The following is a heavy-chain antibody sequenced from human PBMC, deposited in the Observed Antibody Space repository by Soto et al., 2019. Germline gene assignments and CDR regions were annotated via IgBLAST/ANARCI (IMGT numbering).Heavy chain of an antibody. V-gene: IGHV4-31*03. Sequence: QVQLQESGPGLVKPSQTLSLTCTVSGGSISRGGYYWCWIRQHPGKGLEWIGYIYYSGGTYYNPSLKSRVTRSVDTAENQFTLRLSSVTAADTAVNYGANKASGYADYMDVWGKGTTVTVSS. CDR1: GGSISRGGYY. CDR3: ANKASGYADYMDV. J-gene: IGHJ6*03. D-gene: IGHD5-12*01. CDR2: IYYSGGT.